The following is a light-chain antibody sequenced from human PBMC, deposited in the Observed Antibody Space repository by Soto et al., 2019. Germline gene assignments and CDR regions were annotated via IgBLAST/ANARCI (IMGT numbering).Light chain of an antibody. CDR2: STD. V-gene: IGLV1-44*01. CDR1: SSNIGSST. CDR3: AAWDDSLKGFV. Sequence: QTVVTQPPSVSGTPGQRVAISCSGSSSNIGSSTVHWYLQLPGSAPKLLISSTDRRPSGVPDRFSGSKSGTSASLAISGLQSDDEAEFYCAAWDDSLKGFVLGTGTKLTVL. J-gene: IGLJ1*01.